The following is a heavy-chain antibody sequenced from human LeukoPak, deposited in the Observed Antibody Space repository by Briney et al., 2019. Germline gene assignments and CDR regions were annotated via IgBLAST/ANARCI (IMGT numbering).Heavy chain of an antibody. D-gene: IGHD2-2*01. Sequence: GGSLRVSCAASGFTFSAYGMHWARQAPGKGLEWVAVISFDGSSKDYAESVRGRFTVSRDNSKNTLYLQMNSLRVEDTAVYYCAKAADQYYYYYFYYMDVWGKGTTVTVSS. V-gene: IGHV3-30*18. CDR2: ISFDGSSK. CDR1: GFTFSAYG. CDR3: AKAADQYYYYYFYYMDV. J-gene: IGHJ6*03.